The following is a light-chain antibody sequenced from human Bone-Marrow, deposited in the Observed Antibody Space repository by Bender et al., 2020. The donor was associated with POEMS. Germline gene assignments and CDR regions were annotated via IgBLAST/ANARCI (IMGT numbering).Light chain of an antibody. J-gene: IGLJ3*02. CDR3: SSYTDSSTLVV. CDR2: GVT. CDR1: TSEDF. V-gene: IGLV2-14*01. Sequence: QSALTQPASVSGPLGRSFTTSSPAATSEDFVPWSHQHQAKSPKLTFPGVTTRPPGLSTPPGLSNRFSGSKSANTASLTISGLQAEDEADYYCSSYTDSSTLVVFGGGTKLTVL.